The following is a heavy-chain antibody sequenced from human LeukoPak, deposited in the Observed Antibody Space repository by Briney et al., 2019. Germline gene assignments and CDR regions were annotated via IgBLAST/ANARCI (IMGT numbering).Heavy chain of an antibody. J-gene: IGHJ4*02. Sequence: PGGSLRLSCAASGFTFSEYCMLWVRQAPGKGLESVSQINTNGTVTTYADSVKGRFTVSRDNADNTMFLQMNSVRDEDTAVYYCATKQWLAPPPDSWGQGTPVTVSS. D-gene: IGHD6-19*01. V-gene: IGHV3-74*01. CDR1: GFTFSEYC. CDR3: ATKQWLAPPPDS. CDR2: INTNGTVT.